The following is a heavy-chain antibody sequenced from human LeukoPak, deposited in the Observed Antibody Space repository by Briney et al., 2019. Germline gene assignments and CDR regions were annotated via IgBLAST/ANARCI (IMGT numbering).Heavy chain of an antibody. D-gene: IGHD1-26*01. CDR2: ISGSSSDI. J-gene: IGHJ4*02. CDR3: ARAKYSANDYSDY. V-gene: IGHV3-21*01. Sequence: GGSLRLSCAASGFTFSSFRMNWVRQAPGKGLEWVSSISGSSSDIYYADSVKGRFTISRDNAKNSLYLQMNSLRAEDTAVYYCARAKYSANDYSDYWGQGTLVTVSS. CDR1: GFTFSSFR.